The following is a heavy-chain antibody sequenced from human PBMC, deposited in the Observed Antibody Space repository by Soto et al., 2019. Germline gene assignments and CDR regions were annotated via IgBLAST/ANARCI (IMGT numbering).Heavy chain of an antibody. Sequence: ESGGGVVQPGRSLRLSCAASGFTFSSYGMHWVRQAPGKGLEWVAVISYDGSNKYYADSVKGRFTISRDNSKNTLYLQMNSLRAEDTAVYYCAKDMGWNDDHPFDYWGQGTLVTVSS. J-gene: IGHJ4*02. CDR2: ISYDGSNK. CDR3: AKDMGWNDDHPFDY. CDR1: GFTFSSYG. D-gene: IGHD1-1*01. V-gene: IGHV3-30*18.